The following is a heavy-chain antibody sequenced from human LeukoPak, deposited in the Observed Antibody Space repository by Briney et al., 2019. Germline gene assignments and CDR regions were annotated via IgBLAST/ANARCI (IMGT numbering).Heavy chain of an antibody. Sequence: ASVKVSCKASGYTFTDYFIHWLQQAPGQGLEWMGWVNPNSGATNYAPKFQGRVTMTRDTSISTAYMDLSRLTYDDTAVYYCARVRERTRPDFDYWGQGTLVTVSS. V-gene: IGHV1-2*02. CDR1: GYTFTDYF. CDR2: VNPNSGAT. CDR3: ARVRERTRPDFDY. J-gene: IGHJ4*02.